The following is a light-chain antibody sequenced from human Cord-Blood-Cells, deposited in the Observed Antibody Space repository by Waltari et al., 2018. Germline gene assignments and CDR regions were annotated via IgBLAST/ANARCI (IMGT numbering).Light chain of an antibody. J-gene: IGLJ2*01. V-gene: IGLV2-23*02. CDR2: EVS. Sequence: QSALTQPPPVLGPSPGQSLPISCPGPSSNVGSFNLVSWYQQHPGKAPKLMIYEVSKRPSGVSNRFSGSKSGNTASLTISGLQAEDEADYYCCSYAGSSTVVFGGGTKLTVL. CDR3: CSYAGSSTVV. CDR1: SSNVGSFNL.